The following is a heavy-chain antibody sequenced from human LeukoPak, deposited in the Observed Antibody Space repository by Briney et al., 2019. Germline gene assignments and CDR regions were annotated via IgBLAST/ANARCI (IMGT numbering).Heavy chain of an antibody. CDR2: ISINGGST. CDR1: GFTFSSYA. Sequence: PGGSLRLSCAASGFTFSSYAMHWVRQAPGKGLEYVSAISINGGSTYYANSVKGRFTIPRDNSKNTLYLQMGSLRAEDMAVYYCARERPASRDGYNALEHWGQGTLVTVSS. V-gene: IGHV3-64*01. J-gene: IGHJ1*01. CDR3: ARERPASRDGYNALEH. D-gene: IGHD5-24*01.